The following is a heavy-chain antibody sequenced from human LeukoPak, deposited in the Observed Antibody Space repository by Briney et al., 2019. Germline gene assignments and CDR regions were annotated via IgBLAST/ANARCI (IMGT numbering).Heavy chain of an antibody. CDR1: GYTFTSYD. Sequence: ASVKVSCKASGYTFTSYDINWVRQATGQGLEWMGWMNPNSGNTGYAQKFQGRVTMTRNTSISTAYMELSSLRSEDTAVYYCARGSVAAAGTNYYYGMDVWGQGTTVTVS. J-gene: IGHJ6*02. CDR3: ARGSVAAAGTNYYYGMDV. D-gene: IGHD6-13*01. V-gene: IGHV1-8*01. CDR2: MNPNSGNT.